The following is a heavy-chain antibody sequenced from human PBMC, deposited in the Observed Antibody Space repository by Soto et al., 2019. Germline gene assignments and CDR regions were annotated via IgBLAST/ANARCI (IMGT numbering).Heavy chain of an antibody. Sequence: QVQLQESGPGLVKPSQTLSLTCTVSGGSISSGGYYWSWIRQHPGKGLEWIGYIYYSGSTYYNPSLKSRVXIXVXTSKNQFSLKLSSVTAADTAVYYCARGLTTVVTPDYWGQGTLVTVSS. J-gene: IGHJ4*02. CDR1: GGSISSGGYY. CDR3: ARGLTTVVTPDY. CDR2: IYYSGST. V-gene: IGHV4-31*03. D-gene: IGHD4-4*01.